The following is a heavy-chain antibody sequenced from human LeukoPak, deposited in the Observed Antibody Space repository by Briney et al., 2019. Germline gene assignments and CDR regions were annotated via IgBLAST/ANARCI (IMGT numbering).Heavy chain of an antibody. V-gene: IGHV4-39*07. CDR3: ARDFYASGFYFWFDP. Sequence: PSETLSLTCTVSGGSISSSSHYWGWIRQPPGKGLEWIGRISPSGTTHYNPSLGSRVTMSVDTSKNYFSLRLSSVTAADTAVYYCARDFYASGFYFWFDPWGQGMLVTVSS. D-gene: IGHD2/OR15-2a*01. J-gene: IGHJ5*02. CDR1: GGSISSSSHY. CDR2: ISPSGTT.